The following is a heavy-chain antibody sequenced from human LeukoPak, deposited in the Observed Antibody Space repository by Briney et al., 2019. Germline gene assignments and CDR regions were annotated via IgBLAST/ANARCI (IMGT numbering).Heavy chain of an antibody. J-gene: IGHJ5*02. Sequence: ASVKVSRKASGYTFTSYYMHWVRQAPGQGLEWMGIINPSGGSTSYAQKFQGRVTMTRDTSTSTVYMELSSLRSEDTAVYYCARGVVVPAATRGWFDPWGQGTLVTVSS. CDR1: GYTFTSYY. V-gene: IGHV1-46*01. D-gene: IGHD2-2*01. CDR3: ARGVVVPAATRGWFDP. CDR2: INPSGGST.